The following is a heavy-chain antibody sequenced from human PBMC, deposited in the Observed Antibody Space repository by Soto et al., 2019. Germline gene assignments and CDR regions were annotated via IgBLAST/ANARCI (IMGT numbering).Heavy chain of an antibody. CDR3: AKRSGSHTFDY. CDR1: GFTFSSYA. Sequence: GGSLRLSCAASGFTFSSYAMSWVRQAPGKGLEWVSAISSSARSTPGADSVKGRFTISRDNSKNTLYLQMNSLRAEDTAVYYCAKRSGSHTFDYWGQGTLVTVSS. J-gene: IGHJ4*02. D-gene: IGHD6-25*01. CDR2: ISSSARST. V-gene: IGHV3-23*01.